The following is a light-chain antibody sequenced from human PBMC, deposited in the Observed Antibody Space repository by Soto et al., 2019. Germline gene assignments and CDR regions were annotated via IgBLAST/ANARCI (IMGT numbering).Light chain of an antibody. CDR3: QQYGSSHTIT. V-gene: IGKV3-20*01. CDR2: GAS. J-gene: IGKJ5*01. Sequence: EILMTQSPATLSVSPGERATLSCGGSQSVSSSYLAWYQQQPGQAPSLRIYGASSRATGIPDRFSGSGSGTDFTLTISRLETEDFAVYYCQQYGSSHTITFGQGTRLEI. CDR1: QSVSSSY.